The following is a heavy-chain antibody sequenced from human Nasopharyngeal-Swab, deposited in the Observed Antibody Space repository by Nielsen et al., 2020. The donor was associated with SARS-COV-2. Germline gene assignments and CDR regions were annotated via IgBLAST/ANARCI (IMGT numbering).Heavy chain of an antibody. CDR2: ISSSAYSE. CDR3: ARDKGTSGWFDP. D-gene: IGHD6-25*01. V-gene: IGHV3-11*01. Sequence: WIRQPPGKGLEWVSGISSSAYSEFYADSVKGRFTISRDNAQNSLYLQMNNLRADDTAVYYCARDKGTSGWFDPWGPGTLVTVSS. J-gene: IGHJ5*02.